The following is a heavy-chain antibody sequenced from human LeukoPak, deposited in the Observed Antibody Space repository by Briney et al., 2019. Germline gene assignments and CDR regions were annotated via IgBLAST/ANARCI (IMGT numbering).Heavy chain of an antibody. CDR3: ATGTEAFGESRFRFDY. D-gene: IGHD3-10*01. CDR2: IIPIFGTA. J-gene: IGHJ4*02. CDR1: EGTFSSYA. V-gene: IGHV1-69*05. Sequence: ASVKVSCKASEGTFSSYAISWVRQAPGQGLEWMGGIIPIFGTANYAQKFQGRVTITTDESTSTAYMELSSLRSEDTAVYYCATGTEAFGESRFRFDYWGQGTLVTVSS.